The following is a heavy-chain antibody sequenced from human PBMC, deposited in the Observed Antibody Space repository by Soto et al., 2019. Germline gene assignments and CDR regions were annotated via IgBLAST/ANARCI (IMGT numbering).Heavy chain of an antibody. J-gene: IGHJ4*02. V-gene: IGHV4-61*01. CDR1: GGSVSSGSYY. Sequence: SETLSLTCTVSGGSVSSGSYYWSWIRQPPGKGLEWIGYIYYSGSTNYNPSLKSRVTISVDTSKDQFSLKLSSVTAADTAVYYCARDLDYWGQGTLVTVSS. CDR3: ARDLDY. CDR2: IYYSGST.